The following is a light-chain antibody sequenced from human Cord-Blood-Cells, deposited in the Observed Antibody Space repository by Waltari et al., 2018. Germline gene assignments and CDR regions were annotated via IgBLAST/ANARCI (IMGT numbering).Light chain of an antibody. V-gene: IGLV2-8*01. CDR1: SSDVGGYNY. CDR3: SSYAGSNNVV. J-gene: IGLJ2*01. CDR2: EVS. Sequence: QSALTQPPSASGSPGQSVTISCTGTSSDVGGYNYVSWYQQNPGKAPKPMIYEVSNLPAGFPDRFSGSKSGNTASLTVSGLQAEDEADYYCSSYAGSNNVVFGGGTKLTVL.